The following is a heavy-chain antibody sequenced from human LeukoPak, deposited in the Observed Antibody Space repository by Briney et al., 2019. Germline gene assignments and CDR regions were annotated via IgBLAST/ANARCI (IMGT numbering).Heavy chain of an antibody. CDR3: AKGAVLDIVVVPAASTYGMDV. V-gene: IGHV3-30*18. D-gene: IGHD2-2*01. J-gene: IGHJ6*02. CDR2: ISYDGSNK. CDR1: GFTFSSHG. Sequence: GRSLRLSCAASGFTFSSHGMHWVRQAPGKGLEWVAVISYDGSNKYYADSVKGRFTISRDNSKNTLYLQMNSLRAEDTAVYYCAKGAVLDIVVVPAASTYGMDVWGQGTTVTVSS.